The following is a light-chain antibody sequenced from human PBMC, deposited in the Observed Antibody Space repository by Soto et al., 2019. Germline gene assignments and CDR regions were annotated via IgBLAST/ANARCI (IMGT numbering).Light chain of an antibody. CDR3: QQYVSAPIT. J-gene: IGKJ5*01. V-gene: IGKV3-20*01. CDR2: DAS. CDR1: PSVSNS. Sequence: ESVLTQSPATLSLSPGERATLSCRASPSVSNSLAWYQHKPGQAPRLLIYDASNRATGIPDRFSGSGSGTDFTLTISRLEPEDFAVYYCQQYVSAPITFGQGTRLEIK.